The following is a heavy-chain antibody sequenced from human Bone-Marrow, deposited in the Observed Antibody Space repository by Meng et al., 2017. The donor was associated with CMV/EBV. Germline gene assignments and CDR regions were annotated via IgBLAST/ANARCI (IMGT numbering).Heavy chain of an antibody. CDR3: AREEIFGVVIEGNWFDP. V-gene: IGHV1-2*02. Sequence: SPFTGYYMHWVRQAPGQGLEWMGWINPNSGGTNYAQKFQGRVTMTRDTSISTAYMELSRLRSDDTAVYYCAREEIFGVVIEGNWFDPWGQGTLVTVSS. J-gene: IGHJ5*02. CDR2: INPNSGGT. CDR1: SPFTGYY. D-gene: IGHD3-3*01.